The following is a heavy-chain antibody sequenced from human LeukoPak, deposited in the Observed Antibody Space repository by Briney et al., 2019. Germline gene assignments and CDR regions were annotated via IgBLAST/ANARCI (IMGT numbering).Heavy chain of an antibody. CDR3: TTRLLWFGELLADFDY. V-gene: IGHV5-51*01. J-gene: IGHJ4*02. Sequence: GESLKISCKGSGYSFTSYWIGWVRQMPGKGPEWMGIIYPGDSDTRYGPSFQGQVTISADKSISTAYLQWSSLKASDTAMYYCTTRLLWFGELLADFDYWGQGTLVTVSS. CDR2: IYPGDSDT. CDR1: GYSFTSYW. D-gene: IGHD3-10*01.